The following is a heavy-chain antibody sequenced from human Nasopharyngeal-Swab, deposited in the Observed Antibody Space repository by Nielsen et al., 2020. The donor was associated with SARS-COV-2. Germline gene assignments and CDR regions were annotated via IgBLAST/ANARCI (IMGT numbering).Heavy chain of an antibody. V-gene: IGHV4-31*03. D-gene: IGHD4-17*01. Sequence: SETLSLTCTVSGGSISSGGYYWSWIHQHPGKGLEWIGYIYYSGSTYYNPSLKSRVTISVDTSKNQFSLKLSSVTAADTAVYYCARATTVTTGGGGFDPWGQGTLVTVSS. J-gene: IGHJ5*02. CDR1: GGSISSGGYY. CDR2: IYYSGST. CDR3: ARATTVTTGGGGFDP.